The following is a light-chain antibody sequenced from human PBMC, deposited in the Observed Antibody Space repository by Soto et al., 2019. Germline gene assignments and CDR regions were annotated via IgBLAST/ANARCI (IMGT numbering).Light chain of an antibody. CDR1: QGLKF. Sequence: SASVGDTVTITCRASQGLKFLAWYQQKPGKDPRLLIYEATNLQSGVPPRFSGSGSGTDFTLTISSLQPEDFATYFCQQANSFPITFGQGTRLEIK. V-gene: IGKV1D-12*01. J-gene: IGKJ5*01. CDR3: QQANSFPIT. CDR2: EAT.